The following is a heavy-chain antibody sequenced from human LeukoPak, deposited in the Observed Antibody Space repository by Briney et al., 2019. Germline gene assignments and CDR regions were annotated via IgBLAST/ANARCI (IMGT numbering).Heavy chain of an antibody. CDR3: AKVPGRVRGAPFDY. CDR1: GFTFDDYA. V-gene: IGHV3-9*01. D-gene: IGHD1-1*01. CDR2: ISGNSGSI. J-gene: IGHJ4*02. Sequence: GRSLRLSCAPSGFTFDDYAMHWVPEAPGEGLGWVSGISGNSGSIGYAGSVKGRFTISRDNAKNSLYLQMNSLRAEDTALYYCAKVPGRVRGAPFDYWGQGTLVTVSS.